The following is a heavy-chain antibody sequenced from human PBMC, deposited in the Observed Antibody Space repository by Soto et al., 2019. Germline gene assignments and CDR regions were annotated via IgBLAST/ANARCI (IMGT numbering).Heavy chain of an antibody. CDR3: ARAVGRYCSGGSCYSQYFQH. V-gene: IGHV1-69*01. CDR1: GGTFSSYA. J-gene: IGHJ1*01. Sequence: QVQLVQSGAEVKKPGSSVKVSCKASGGTFSSYAISWVRQAPGQGLEWMGGIIPIFGTANYAQKFQGRVTITADESTSTAYMELSSLRSEDTAVYYCARAVGRYCSGGSCYSQYFQHWGQDTLVTVSS. D-gene: IGHD2-15*01. CDR2: IIPIFGTA.